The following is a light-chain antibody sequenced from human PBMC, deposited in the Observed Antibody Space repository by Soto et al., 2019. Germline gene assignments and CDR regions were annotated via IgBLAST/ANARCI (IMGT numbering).Light chain of an antibody. J-gene: IGLJ1*01. V-gene: IGLV3-21*02. CDR3: QVWDSNSVYV. CDR2: DDS. CDR1: NIGNKR. Sequence: SYELTQPPSVSVAPGQTARITCGGNNIGNKRVHWYQQKPGQAPVLVVYDDSDRPSGIPERFSGSSSGNTATLSISRVEAGDEADYYCQVWDSNSVYVFGTGTKINVL.